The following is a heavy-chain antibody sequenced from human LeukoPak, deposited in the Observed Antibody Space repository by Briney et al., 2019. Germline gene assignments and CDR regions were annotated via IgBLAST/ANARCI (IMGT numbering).Heavy chain of an antibody. Sequence: GGSLRLSCAASGFTFSSYSMNWVRQAAGKGLEWVSSISSSSSYIYYADSVKGRFTISRDNAKNSLYLQMNSLRAEDTAVYYCARATRPDFWSGYHTHDAFDIWGQGTMVTVSS. CDR1: GFTFSSYS. D-gene: IGHD3-3*01. CDR2: ISSSSSYI. CDR3: ARATRPDFWSGYHTHDAFDI. J-gene: IGHJ3*02. V-gene: IGHV3-21*01.